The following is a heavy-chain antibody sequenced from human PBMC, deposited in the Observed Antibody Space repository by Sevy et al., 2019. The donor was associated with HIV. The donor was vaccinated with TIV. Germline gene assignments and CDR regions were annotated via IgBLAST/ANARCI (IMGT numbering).Heavy chain of an antibody. V-gene: IGHV3-15*05. J-gene: IGHJ4*02. D-gene: IGHD3-10*01. Sequence: GGSLRLSCAASGFTFSNAWMSWVRQAPGKGLEWVGRIKSKTDGGTTDNAEPVKGRFTNSRNDSKNRLYRQMNSLKTEDKASYYCTTESKKRGLSALLDYWGQGTLVTVSS. CDR3: TTESKKRGLSALLDY. CDR2: IKSKTDGGTT. CDR1: GFTFSNAW.